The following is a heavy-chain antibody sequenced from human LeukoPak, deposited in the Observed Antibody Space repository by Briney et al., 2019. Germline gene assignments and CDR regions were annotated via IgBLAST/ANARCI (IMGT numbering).Heavy chain of an antibody. CDR1: GFTFSSYE. Sequence: GGSLRLSCAASGFTFSSYEMNWVRQAPGKGLEWVSSISSSSSYIYYADSVKGRFTISRDNAKNSLYLQMNSLRAEDTAVYYCARASRYFDWLLFGAFDYWGQGTLVTVSS. CDR3: ARASRYFDWLLFGAFDY. V-gene: IGHV3-21*01. D-gene: IGHD3-9*01. J-gene: IGHJ4*02. CDR2: ISSSSSYI.